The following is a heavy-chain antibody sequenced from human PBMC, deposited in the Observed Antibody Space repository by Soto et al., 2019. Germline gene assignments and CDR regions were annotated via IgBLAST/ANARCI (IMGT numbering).Heavy chain of an antibody. CDR3: ARAGWDVPAAMGSWFDP. CDR1: GFTFSSYE. V-gene: IGHV3-48*03. CDR2: ISSGGSTI. Sequence: GGSLRLSCAASGFTFSSYEMNWLRQAPGKGLEWVSYISSGGSTIYYADSVKGRFTISRDNAKNSLHLQMNSLRAEDTAIYFCARAGWDVPAAMGSWFDPWGQGTLVTVSS. J-gene: IGHJ5*02. D-gene: IGHD2-2*01.